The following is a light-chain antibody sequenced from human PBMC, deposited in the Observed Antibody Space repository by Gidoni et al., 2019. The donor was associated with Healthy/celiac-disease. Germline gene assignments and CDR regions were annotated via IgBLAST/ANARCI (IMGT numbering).Light chain of an antibody. J-gene: IGKJ2*01. CDR1: QSIGTN. Sequence: DIQMTQYPSSLSASVGDRVTITCRASQSIGTNLNWYQQKPGKAPKVLIYAASSLQSGVPSRFSGSGSGTDFTLTISSLQPEDFATYYCQQSYITPPYTFGQGTKLEIK. V-gene: IGKV1-39*01. CDR3: QQSYITPPYT. CDR2: AAS.